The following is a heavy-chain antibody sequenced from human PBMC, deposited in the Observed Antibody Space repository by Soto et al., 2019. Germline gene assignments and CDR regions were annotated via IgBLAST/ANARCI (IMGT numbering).Heavy chain of an antibody. CDR3: ARDGKYDSSGYYYSH. CDR1: GYTFTTYY. Sequence: RASVKVFCKASGYTFTTYYMHWVRQAPGQGLEWMGIINPTGDSPSYAQKFQGRVTMTRDTSTNTVYMELSSLRSEDTAIYYCARDGKYDSSGYYYSHWGQGTLVTVSS. D-gene: IGHD3-22*01. V-gene: IGHV1-46*01. J-gene: IGHJ4*02. CDR2: INPTGDSP.